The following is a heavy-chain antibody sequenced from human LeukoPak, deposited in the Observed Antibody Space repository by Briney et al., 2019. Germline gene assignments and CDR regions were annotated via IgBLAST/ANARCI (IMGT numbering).Heavy chain of an antibody. V-gene: IGHV1-69*04. Sequence: ASGKVSCKASGGTFTSYAMSWVRQAPGQGLEWMGRIIPILGIANYAQKFQGRVTITADKSTSTAYMELSSLRSEDTAVYYCARWGDSSGPHWGQGTLVTVSS. J-gene: IGHJ4*02. CDR2: IIPILGIA. CDR3: ARWGDSSGPH. D-gene: IGHD3-22*01. CDR1: GGTFTSYA.